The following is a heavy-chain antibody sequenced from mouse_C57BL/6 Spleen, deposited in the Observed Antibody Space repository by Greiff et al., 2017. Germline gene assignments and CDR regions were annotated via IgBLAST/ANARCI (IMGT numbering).Heavy chain of an antibody. CDR3: ARWGSTFTDY. V-gene: IGHV14-2*01. D-gene: IGHD2-12*01. CDR1: GFNIKDYY. Sequence: ELKLMESGAELVKPGASVKLSCTASGFNIKDYYMPWVKQRTEQGLGWIGRFDPEDGETKYAPKFQGKAPITADTSSNTAYLQLSSLTAEDTAVYYCARWGSTFTDYWGQGTTLTVSS. CDR2: FDPEDGET. J-gene: IGHJ2*01.